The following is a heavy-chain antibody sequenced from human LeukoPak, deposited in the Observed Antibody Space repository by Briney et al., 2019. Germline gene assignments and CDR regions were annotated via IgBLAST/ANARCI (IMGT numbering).Heavy chain of an antibody. V-gene: IGHV3-21*05. Sequence: GGSLRLSCAASGFTFSRYSMNWVRQAPGKGLEWVSYISSSSSYIYYADSVKGRFTISRDNAKNSLYLQMNSLRAEDTAVYYCARYRGYSYGPFDYWGQGTLVTVSS. CDR3: ARYRGYSYGPFDY. CDR2: ISSSSSYI. D-gene: IGHD5-18*01. J-gene: IGHJ4*02. CDR1: GFTFSRYS.